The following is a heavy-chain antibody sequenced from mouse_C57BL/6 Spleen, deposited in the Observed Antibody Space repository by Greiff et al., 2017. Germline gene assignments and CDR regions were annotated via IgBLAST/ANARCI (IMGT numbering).Heavy chain of an antibody. Sequence: EPGPGLVKPSQSLSLTCSVTGYSITSGYYWNWIRQFPGNKLEWMGYISYDGSNNYNPSLKNRISITRDTSKNQFFLKLNSVTTEDTATYYCAYGSRYFDVWGTGTTVTVSS. J-gene: IGHJ1*03. V-gene: IGHV3-6*01. CDR1: GYSITSGYY. D-gene: IGHD1-1*01. CDR3: AYGSRYFDV. CDR2: ISYDGSN.